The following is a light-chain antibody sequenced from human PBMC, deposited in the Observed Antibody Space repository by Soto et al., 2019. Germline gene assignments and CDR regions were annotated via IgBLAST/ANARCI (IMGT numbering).Light chain of an antibody. J-gene: IGLJ3*02. CDR1: SSDVGGYNY. CDR2: EVS. V-gene: IGLV2-14*01. Sequence: QAVVTQPASVSGSPGQSITISCTGTSSDVGGYNYVSWYQQYPGKAPKLMIYEVSDRPSGVSNRFSGSKSDNTASLTISGLLAEDEADYYCSSYTGSNTGVFGGGTKVTVL. CDR3: SSYTGSNTGV.